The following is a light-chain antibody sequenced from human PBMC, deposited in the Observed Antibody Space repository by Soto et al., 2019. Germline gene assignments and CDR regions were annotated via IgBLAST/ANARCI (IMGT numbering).Light chain of an antibody. CDR3: QQRSNWPT. J-gene: IGKJ4*01. Sequence: EIVMTQSPATLSVSPGERANISCRASQTLSSSYLTWYQQKPGQAPRLLIYDASNRATGIPARFSGSGSGTDFTLTISTLEPEDFAVYYCQQRSNWPTFGGGTKVDIK. V-gene: IGKV3D-20*02. CDR1: QTLSSSY. CDR2: DAS.